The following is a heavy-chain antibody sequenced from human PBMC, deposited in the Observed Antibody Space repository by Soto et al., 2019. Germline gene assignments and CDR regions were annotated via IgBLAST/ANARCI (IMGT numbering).Heavy chain of an antibody. V-gene: IGHV3-30*03. D-gene: IGHD5-18*01. Sequence: QVQLVESGGGVVQPGRSLRLSCAASGFTFSSYGMHWVRQAPGKGLEWVAVISYDGSNKYYADSVKGRFTISRDNSKNPLYLQMNSLRAEDTAVYYCAGGGGIQLWYFLDYWGQGTLVTVSS. CDR3: AGGGGIQLWYFLDY. J-gene: IGHJ4*02. CDR2: ISYDGSNK. CDR1: GFTFSSYG.